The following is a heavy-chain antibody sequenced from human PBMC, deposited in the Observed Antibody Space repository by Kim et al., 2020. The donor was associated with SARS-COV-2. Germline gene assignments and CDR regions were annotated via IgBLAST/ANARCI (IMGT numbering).Heavy chain of an antibody. D-gene: IGHD3-10*01. V-gene: IGHV3-23*01. CDR1: GFTFSSQA. J-gene: IGHJ6*02. Sequence: GGSLRLSCAASGFTFSSQAMSWVRQAPKKGLEWVSVIGGSGTSTYYADSVKGRFTISRDNSKNTLYLQMNSLRAEDTAIYFCAKSLRVGPSVSGRYYGLDVWGQGTTVTVSS. CDR2: IGGSGTST. CDR3: AKSLRVGPSVSGRYYGLDV.